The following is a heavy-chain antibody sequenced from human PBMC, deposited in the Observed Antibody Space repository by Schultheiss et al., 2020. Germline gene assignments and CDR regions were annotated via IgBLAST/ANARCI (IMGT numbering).Heavy chain of an antibody. CDR1: GIAFSTSY. V-gene: IGHV3-74*01. CDR3: ARLANYSWEFDY. CDR2: ISSDGSGT. Sequence: WGSLRLSCAASGIAFSTSYMHWFRQVPGEGLVWVSRISSDGSGTTYADSVKGRFSISRDNAKSTLYLQMNSLRAEDTAMYYCARLANYSWEFDYWGQGTLVTVSS. J-gene: IGHJ4*02. D-gene: IGHD4-11*01.